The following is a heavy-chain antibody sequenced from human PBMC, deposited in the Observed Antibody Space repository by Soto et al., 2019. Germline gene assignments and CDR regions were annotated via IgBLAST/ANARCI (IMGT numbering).Heavy chain of an antibody. CDR2: FYYTGT. Sequence: QLQLQESGPGLVKPSETLSLTCTVSGASISSGDYYWGWIRQPPGKGLEWIGNFYYTGTYYNPSLKSRVTIFVDTSKNQLSLKLSSVTAADTAIYYCTEWSRDSRGQGTLVTVSS. J-gene: IGHJ4*02. CDR1: GASISSGDYY. D-gene: IGHD2-8*01. CDR3: TEWSRDS. V-gene: IGHV4-39*01.